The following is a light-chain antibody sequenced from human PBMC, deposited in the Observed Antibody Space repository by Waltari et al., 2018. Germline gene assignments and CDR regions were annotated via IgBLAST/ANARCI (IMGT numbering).Light chain of an antibody. Sequence: QSVLTQPPSLSGAPGERVTISSTGSRPHIGAGHHVRWYQQLPGTAPNLPIYGNVHRPSGVPDRFSGSKSGTTASLAITGLQAEDEADYYCSSYTTSSAPGVFGTGTRVTVL. V-gene: IGLV1-40*01. J-gene: IGLJ1*01. CDR2: GNV. CDR1: RPHIGAGHH. CDR3: SSYTTSSAPGV.